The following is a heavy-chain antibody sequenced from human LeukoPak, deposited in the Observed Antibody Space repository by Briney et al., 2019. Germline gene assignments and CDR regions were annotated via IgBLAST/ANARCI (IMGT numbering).Heavy chain of an antibody. J-gene: IGHJ5*02. CDR2: IYTSGST. Sequence: SETLSLTCTVSGGSISSYHWSWIRQPAGKGLEWIGRIYTSGSTNYNPSLKSRVTMSVDTSKNQFSLKLSSVTAADTAVYYCARHSSSRNWFDPWGQGTLVTVSS. D-gene: IGHD6-13*01. CDR1: GGSISSYH. V-gene: IGHV4-4*07. CDR3: ARHSSSRNWFDP.